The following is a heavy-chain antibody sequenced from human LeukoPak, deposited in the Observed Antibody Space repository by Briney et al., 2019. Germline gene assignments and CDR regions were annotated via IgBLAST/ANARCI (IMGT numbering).Heavy chain of an antibody. Sequence: TGGSLTLSCAASEFTFTTYGMHWVRQAPGKGLEWVAFIYYDGSNIYYADYVKGRFTISRDISKNTLYLQMDSLRAEDTAIYYCARGWKTNSFDYWGQGTLVTVSS. V-gene: IGHV3-33*01. CDR1: EFTFTTYG. D-gene: IGHD1-1*01. CDR2: IYYDGSNI. J-gene: IGHJ4*02. CDR3: ARGWKTNSFDY.